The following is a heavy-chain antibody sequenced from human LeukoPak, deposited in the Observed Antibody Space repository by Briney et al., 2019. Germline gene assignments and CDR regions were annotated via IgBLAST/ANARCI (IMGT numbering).Heavy chain of an antibody. CDR3: ATDGAGFDT. J-gene: IGHJ5*02. V-gene: IGHV3-11*01. CDR2: INIGGTNT. CDR1: GFTFSDYY. Sequence: GGSLRLSCVASGFTFSDYYMSWIRQAPGKGLEWLSYINIGGTNTHYADSVKGRFTISRDNAKKSLYLQMNNLRAEDTAVYYCATDGAGFDTWGQGVLVTASS.